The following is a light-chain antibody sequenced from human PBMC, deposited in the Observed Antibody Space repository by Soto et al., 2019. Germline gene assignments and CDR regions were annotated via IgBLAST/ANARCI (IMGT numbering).Light chain of an antibody. Sequence: QSGLTQPASVSGSPGQSITISCTGTSSDVGGYNYVSWYQQHPGEAPKLLIYDVSNRPSGVSNRFSGSKSGNTAPLTISGLQAEDEADYYCSSYRSSSTVYVFGTGTKVPVL. V-gene: IGLV2-14*01. J-gene: IGLJ1*01. CDR1: SSDVGGYNY. CDR3: SSYRSSSTVYV. CDR2: DVS.